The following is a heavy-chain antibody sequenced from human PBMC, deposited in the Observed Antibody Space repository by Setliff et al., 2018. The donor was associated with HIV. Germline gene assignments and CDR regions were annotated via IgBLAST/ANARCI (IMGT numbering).Heavy chain of an antibody. Sequence: GASVKVSCKVSGYTLTELSRHWVRQAPGKGLEWMGGFDPEDGNTIYAQKFQGRVTITADKSTSAAYMELSSLRSEDTAVYYCARNPQPTGTPDYYYYYYMDVWGKGTTVTVSS. V-gene: IGHV1-24*01. CDR1: GYTLTELS. D-gene: IGHD1-1*01. CDR3: ARNPQPTGTPDYYYYYYMDV. CDR2: FDPEDGNT. J-gene: IGHJ6*03.